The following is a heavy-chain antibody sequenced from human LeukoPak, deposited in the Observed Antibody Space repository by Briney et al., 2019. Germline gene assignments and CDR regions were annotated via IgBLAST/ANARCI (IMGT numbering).Heavy chain of an antibody. CDR2: MNPNSRNT. D-gene: IGHD3-22*01. Sequence: ASVKLSCKASGYTFTSYDINWVRQAAGQGLEWVGWMNPNSRNTGYSQKFQGRVTMTMNTAISTAYMELSSLRSDDTAVYYCARVYSDSSGYYVQGFDYWGQGTPVTVSS. V-gene: IGHV1-8*01. J-gene: IGHJ4*02. CDR1: GYTFTSYD. CDR3: ARVYSDSSGYYVQGFDY.